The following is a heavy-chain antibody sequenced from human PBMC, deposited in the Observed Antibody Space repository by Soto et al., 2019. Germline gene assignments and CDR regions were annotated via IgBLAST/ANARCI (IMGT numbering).Heavy chain of an antibody. CDR2: IDYSGNT. J-gene: IGHJ6*01. V-gene: IGHV4-59*01. D-gene: IGHD6-19*01. Sequence: SETLSLTCTVSGASISKNYWTWIRQPPGKGLEWIGHIDYSGNTNYHPSLKSRVTISVDTSKNQFSLKLSSLIAADTAVYFCAREKVTAVAEYKYHYGMDVWGQGTTVTVSS. CDR1: GASISKNY. CDR3: AREKVTAVAEYKYHYGMDV.